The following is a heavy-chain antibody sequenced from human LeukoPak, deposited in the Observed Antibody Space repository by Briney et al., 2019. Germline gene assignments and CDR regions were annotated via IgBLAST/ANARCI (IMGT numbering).Heavy chain of an antibody. Sequence: GGSLRLSCAASGFTFSTSAMNWVRQAPGKGLEWVSSISITFGNTFYADSVKGRFTISRDNSNNTLYLQMDSLTAEDTAVYYCTKRAEFGGFAPSSQGTLLTVSS. J-gene: IGHJ5*02. CDR2: ISITFGNT. D-gene: IGHD3-10*01. CDR3: TKRAEFGGFAP. V-gene: IGHV3-23*01. CDR1: GFTFSTSA.